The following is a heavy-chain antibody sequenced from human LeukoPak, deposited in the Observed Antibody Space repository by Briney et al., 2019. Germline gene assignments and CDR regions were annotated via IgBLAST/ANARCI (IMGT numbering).Heavy chain of an antibody. CDR1: GFTFKSYG. CDR3: ARDPFRQGYCSGGSCYDY. J-gene: IGHJ4*02. V-gene: IGHV3-33*01. Sequence: GRSLRLSCAASGFTFKSYGMHWVRQAPGKGLEWVAVIWFDGNNKYYVDPVKGRFTISRDNSRNTLYLQMNSLRAEDTAVYYCARDPFRQGYCSGGSCYDYWGQGTLVTVSS. CDR2: IWFDGNNK. D-gene: IGHD2-15*01.